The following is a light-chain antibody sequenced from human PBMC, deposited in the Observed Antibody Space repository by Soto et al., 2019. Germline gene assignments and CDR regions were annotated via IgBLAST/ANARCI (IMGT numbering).Light chain of an antibody. Sequence: QSVLTQSPSASGTPGQRVVISCSGSSSNIGRNMVNWYQQLPGTAPKLLMDYDNQRPSGVPDRFSGSRSGTSASLAISGLQSDDEADYYCAAGDDSLNGEIFGTGTKLTVL. CDR2: YDN. CDR3: AAGDDSLNGEI. CDR1: SSNIGRNM. J-gene: IGLJ1*01. V-gene: IGLV1-44*01.